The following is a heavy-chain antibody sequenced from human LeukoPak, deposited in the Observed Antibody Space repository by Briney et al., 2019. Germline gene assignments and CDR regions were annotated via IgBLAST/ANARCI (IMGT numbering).Heavy chain of an antibody. J-gene: IGHJ4*02. Sequence: SLRLSCAASGFTFSSYEMNWVRQAPGKGLEWVGCIRSKAYGGATQYAASVKGRFTISREDSKSIAYLQMNSLKAEDTAVYYCARSYDVLSGYFPPDYWGQGTLVTVSS. CDR1: GFTFSSYE. V-gene: IGHV3-49*04. CDR3: ARSYDVLSGYFPPDY. D-gene: IGHD3-3*01. CDR2: IRSKAYGGAT.